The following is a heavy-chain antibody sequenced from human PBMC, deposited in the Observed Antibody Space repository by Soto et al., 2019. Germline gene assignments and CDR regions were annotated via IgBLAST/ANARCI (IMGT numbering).Heavy chain of an antibody. V-gene: IGHV1-69*01. CDR1: GGTFSSYA. D-gene: IGHD2-2*01. J-gene: IGHJ5*02. CDR3: ARPSSPAAIVLGWFDH. Sequence: QVQLVQSGAEVKKPGSSVKVSCKASGGTFSSYAISWVRQAPGQGLEWMGGSIPIFGTANYAQKFQGRVTITADESTSTAYLELSSLRAEYTAVYYCARPSSPAAIVLGWFDHWGQGTLVTVSS. CDR2: SIPIFGTA.